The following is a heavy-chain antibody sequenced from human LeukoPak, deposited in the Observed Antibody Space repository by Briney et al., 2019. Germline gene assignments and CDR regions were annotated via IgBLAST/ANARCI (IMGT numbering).Heavy chain of an antibody. CDR2: TSYDGSNK. D-gene: IGHD2-21*02. J-gene: IGHJ4*02. CDR1: GFPFSTYL. Sequence: PGGSLRLSCAASGFPFSTYLMHWVRQAPGKGLEWVAVTSYDGSNKCYADSVKGRFTISRDSSKNTLYLQVNSLRAEDTAVYYCARQRPNSDCFDYWGQGTLVTVSS. V-gene: IGHV3-30-3*01. CDR3: ARQRPNSDCFDY.